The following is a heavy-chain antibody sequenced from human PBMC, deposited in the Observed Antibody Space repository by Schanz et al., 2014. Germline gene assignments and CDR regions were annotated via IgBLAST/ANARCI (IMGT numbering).Heavy chain of an antibody. J-gene: IGHJ4*02. CDR1: GATFNSYA. Sequence: QVRLVQSGAEVKKPGSSVKVSCKSSGATFNSYAFGWVRQAPGQGFEGVGSLIPPLRRTRYAQKFEESVIIAADISTATVYMDLASLTSDDTAVYFCARIIDGDYLYWGQGTLVTVSS. CDR3: ARIIDGDYLY. V-gene: IGHV1-69*04. CDR2: LIPPLRRT. D-gene: IGHD4-17*01.